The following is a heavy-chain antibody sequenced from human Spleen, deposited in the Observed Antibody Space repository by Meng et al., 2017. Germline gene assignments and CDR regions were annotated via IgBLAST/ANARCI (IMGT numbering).Heavy chain of an antibody. V-gene: IGHV3-23*01. CDR2: ISAGGGST. D-gene: IGHD6-13*01. CDR3: AKFRAAANYYYGVDV. J-gene: IGHJ6*02. CDR1: GFTFSSYV. Sequence: GESLKISCAASGFTFSSYVMWWVRQAPGKGLEWVSTISAGGGSTYYADSVKDRFTVSRDNSKNTLYLQMNSLRAEDTAVYYCAKFRAAANYYYGVDVWGQGTTVTVSS.